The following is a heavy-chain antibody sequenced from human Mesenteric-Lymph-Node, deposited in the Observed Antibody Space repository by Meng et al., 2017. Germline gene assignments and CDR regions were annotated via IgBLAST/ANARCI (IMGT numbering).Heavy chain of an antibody. CDR3: ARGIAVAGYPF. D-gene: IGHD6-19*01. CDR1: GGSFSGYY. Sequence: QVQLQQWGAGLLKPSETLSLTCAVYGGSFSGYYWSWIRQPPGKGLEWIGEINHSGSTNYNPSLNSRVTISVDTSKNQFSLKLSSVTAADTAVYYCARGIAVAGYPFWGQGTLVTVSS. J-gene: IGHJ4*02. V-gene: IGHV4-34*01. CDR2: INHSGST.